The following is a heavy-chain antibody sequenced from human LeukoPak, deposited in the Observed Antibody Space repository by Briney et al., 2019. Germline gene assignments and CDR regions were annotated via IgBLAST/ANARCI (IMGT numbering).Heavy chain of an antibody. D-gene: IGHD6-19*01. CDR3: ARGRSSGWYGNYYYGMDV. CDR2: INHSGST. J-gene: IGHJ6*02. V-gene: IGHV4-34*01. Sequence: SETLSLTCAVYGGSFSGYYWSWIRQPPGKGLEWIGEINHSGSTNYNPSLKSRVTISVDTSKNQFPLKLSSVTAADAAVYYCARGRSSGWYGNYYYGMDVWGQGTTVTVSS. CDR1: GGSFSGYY.